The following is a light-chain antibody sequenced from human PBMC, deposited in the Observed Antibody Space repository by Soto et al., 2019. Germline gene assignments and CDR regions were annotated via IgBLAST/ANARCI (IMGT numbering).Light chain of an antibody. CDR1: SGHSSYI. Sequence: QLVLTQSSSASASLGSSVKLTCTLSSGHSSYIIAWHQQQPGKAPRYLMKLEGSGSYNKGSGVPDRFSGSSSGADRYLTISNLQFEDAADYYCETWDSNTRMFGGGTKLTVL. CDR2: LEGSGSY. J-gene: IGLJ3*02. CDR3: ETWDSNTRM. V-gene: IGLV4-60*02.